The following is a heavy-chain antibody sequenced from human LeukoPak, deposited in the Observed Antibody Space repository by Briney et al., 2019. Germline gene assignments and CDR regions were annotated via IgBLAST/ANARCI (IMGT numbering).Heavy chain of an antibody. J-gene: IGHJ4*02. CDR3: AKVPTRPTVDYYFDY. CDR2: ISGSGGST. CDR1: GFTFSSYA. V-gene: IGHV3-23*01. Sequence: GGSLRLSCAASGFTFSSYAMSWVRQAPGKGLEWVSAISGSGGSTYYADSVKGRFTISRDNSKNTLYLQMNSLRAENTAVYYCAKVPTRPTVDYYFDYWGQGTLVTVSS. D-gene: IGHD3/OR15-3a*01.